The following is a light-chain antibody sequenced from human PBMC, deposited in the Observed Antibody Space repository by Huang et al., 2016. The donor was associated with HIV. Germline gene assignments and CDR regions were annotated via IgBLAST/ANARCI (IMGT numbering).Light chain of an antibody. CDR2: DTS. CDR3: QQYDNWPPGLT. CDR1: QNVRNN. J-gene: IGKJ4*01. Sequence: EIMMTQSPATLSVSPGGRATLSCRASQNVRNNLAWYQQKTGQAPRLLIYDTSTRASGIPARFSGSGSGTEFTLTISGLQSEDVAIYYCQQYDNWPPGLTFGGGTKVEI. V-gene: IGKV3D-15*01.